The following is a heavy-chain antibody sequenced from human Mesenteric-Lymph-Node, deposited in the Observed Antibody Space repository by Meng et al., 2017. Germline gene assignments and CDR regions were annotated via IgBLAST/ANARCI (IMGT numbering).Heavy chain of an antibody. V-gene: IGHV1-18*01. CDR3: ARDLYYYGSAAYYYYGMNV. J-gene: IGHJ6*02. D-gene: IGHD3-10*01. CDR1: GYTFTSYG. CDR2: ISAYNGNT. Sequence: ASVKVSCKASGYTFTSYGISWVRQAPGQGLEWMGWISAYNGNTNYAQELQGRVTMTTDTSTSTAYMELRSLRSDDTAVYYCARDLYYYGSAAYYYYGMNVWGQGTTVTVSS.